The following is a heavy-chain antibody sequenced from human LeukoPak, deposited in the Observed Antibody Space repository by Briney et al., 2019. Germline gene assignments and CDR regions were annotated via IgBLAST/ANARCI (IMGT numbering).Heavy chain of an antibody. V-gene: IGHV4-59*08. Sequence: SETLSLICTVSGGSISSYYWSWIRQPPGKGLEWIGYIYYSGSTNYNPSLKSRVTISVDTSKNQFSLKLSSVTAADTAVYYCARGITIFGVVIQNWFDPWGQGTLVTVSS. CDR1: GGSISSYY. D-gene: IGHD3-3*01. CDR2: IYYSGST. J-gene: IGHJ5*02. CDR3: ARGITIFGVVIQNWFDP.